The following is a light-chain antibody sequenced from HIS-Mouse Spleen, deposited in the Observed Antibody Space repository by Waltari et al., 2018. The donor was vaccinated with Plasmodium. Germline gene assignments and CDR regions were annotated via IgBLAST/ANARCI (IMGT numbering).Light chain of an antibody. CDR2: EGS. V-gene: IGLV2-23*01. Sequence: QSALTQPASVSGSPGQSNPLSCTGTSSDVGRYTLVPWYQQPPGKAPKLMIYEGSKRPSGVSNRFSGSKSGNTASLTISGLQAEDEADYYCCSYAGSSTYVFGTGTKVTVL. CDR3: CSYAGSSTYV. CDR1: SSDVGRYTL. J-gene: IGLJ1*01.